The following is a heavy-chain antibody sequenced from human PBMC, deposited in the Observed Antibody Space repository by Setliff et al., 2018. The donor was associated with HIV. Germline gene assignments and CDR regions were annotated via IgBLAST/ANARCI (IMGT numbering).Heavy chain of an antibody. CDR2: FDSTGSP. D-gene: IGHD2-15*01. CDR1: GDSVSSSPYY. CDR3: AGDYAGSGRPFDY. J-gene: IGHJ4*02. V-gene: IGHV4-61*02. Sequence: SETLSLTCSVSGDSVSSSPYYWSWIRQPAGKGLEWSGRFDSTGSPDYNPSLKSRVTISIDASKNHFSLKLSSVTAADTAVYFCAGDYAGSGRPFDYWGQGTLVTVSS.